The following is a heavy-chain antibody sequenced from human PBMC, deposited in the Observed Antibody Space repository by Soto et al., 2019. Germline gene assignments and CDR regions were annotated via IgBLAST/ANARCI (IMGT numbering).Heavy chain of an antibody. V-gene: IGHV4-39*01. CDR3: ARHTDCGSGSSCLGSDNMDTDAFDI. Sequence: QLQLQESGPGLVKPSETLSLTCTVSGGSISSDIHYWGWIRQPPGKGLEWIGTIYYSGNIYNNPSLKSRVTISMATSKTQSALRLTSVTAADPAVYYCARHTDCGSGSSCLGSDNMDTDAFDIWGQGTMVTVS. CDR2: IYYSGNI. D-gene: IGHD3-10*01. CDR1: GGSISSDIHY. J-gene: IGHJ3*02.